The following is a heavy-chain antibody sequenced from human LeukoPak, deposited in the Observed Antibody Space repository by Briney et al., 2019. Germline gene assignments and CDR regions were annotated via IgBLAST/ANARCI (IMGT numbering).Heavy chain of an antibody. V-gene: IGHV1-69*05. J-gene: IGHJ3*02. CDR3: AYGSLYPGNDAFDI. D-gene: IGHD1-14*01. Sequence: ASVKVSCKASGGTFSSYAISWVRQAPGQGLEWMGRIIPIFGTANYAQKFPGRVTITTDESTSTAYMELSSLRSEDTAVYYCAYGSLYPGNDAFDIWGQGTMVTVSS. CDR1: GGTFSSYA. CDR2: IIPIFGTA.